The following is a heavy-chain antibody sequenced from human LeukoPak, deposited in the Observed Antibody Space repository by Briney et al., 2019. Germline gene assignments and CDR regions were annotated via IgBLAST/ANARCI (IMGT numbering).Heavy chain of an antibody. J-gene: IGHJ4*02. CDR2: ISGGGIT. V-gene: IGHV3-53*01. D-gene: IGHD5-18*01. CDR3: ARGGPTAMVSFFDY. Sequence: GGSLRLSCAASGFIVSSNYMSWVRQAPGKGLEWVSVISGGGITYYTDSVKGRFTISRDNSKNTLYLQMNSLRAEDTAVYYCARGGPTAMVSFFDYWGQGTLVTVSS. CDR1: GFIVSSNY.